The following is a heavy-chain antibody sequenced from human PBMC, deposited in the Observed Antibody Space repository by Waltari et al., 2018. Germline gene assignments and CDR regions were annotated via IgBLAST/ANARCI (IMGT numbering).Heavy chain of an antibody. J-gene: IGHJ6*02. Sequence: EVQLVESGGGLVKPGGSLRLSCAASGFTFSKAWMSWVRQAPGKGLEWVGRIKSKTDAGTTDYAAPVKGRFTSSRDDSTNTLYLQMNSLKTEDTAGYYCTTTTVTLDGLDVWGQGTTVTVSS. D-gene: IGHD2-21*02. CDR1: GFTFSKAW. CDR3: TTTTVTLDGLDV. CDR2: IKSKTDAGTT. V-gene: IGHV3-15*01.